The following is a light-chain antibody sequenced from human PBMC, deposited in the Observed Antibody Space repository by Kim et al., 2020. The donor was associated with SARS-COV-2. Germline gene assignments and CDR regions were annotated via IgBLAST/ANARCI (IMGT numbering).Light chain of an antibody. CDR2: QDN. Sequence: SYELTQPPSVSVSPGQTASITCSVDKLGDKYASWYQQKLGQSPVVVIYQDNKRPSGIPERFSGSSSGNTATLTISETQAMDEADYYCQAWDSNTVVFGGG. CDR1: KLGDKY. CDR3: QAWDSNTVV. J-gene: IGLJ2*01. V-gene: IGLV3-1*01.